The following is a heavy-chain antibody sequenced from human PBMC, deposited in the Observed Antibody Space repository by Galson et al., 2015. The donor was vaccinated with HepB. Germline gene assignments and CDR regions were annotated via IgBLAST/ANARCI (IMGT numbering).Heavy chain of an antibody. D-gene: IGHD3-22*01. CDR3: ARDSYYYDSSGYPPRNYYYGMDV. CDR1: GDSVSSNSAA. Sequence: CAISGDSVSSNSAAWNWIRQSPSRGLEWLGRTYYRSKWYNDYAVSVKSRITINPDTSKNQFSLQLNSVTPEDTAVYYCARDSYYYDSSGYPPRNYYYGMDVWGQGTTVTVSS. V-gene: IGHV6-1*01. J-gene: IGHJ6*02. CDR2: TYYRSKWYN.